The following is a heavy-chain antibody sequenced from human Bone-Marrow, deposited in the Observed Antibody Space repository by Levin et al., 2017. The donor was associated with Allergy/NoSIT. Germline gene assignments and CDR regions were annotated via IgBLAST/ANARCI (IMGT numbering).Heavy chain of an antibody. V-gene: IGHV3-30*04. CDR2: ISYDGSNE. CDR1: GFTFSTYA. CDR3: ARDEATTFYYDSSGYRGGPFDY. J-gene: IGHJ4*02. D-gene: IGHD3-22*01. Sequence: PGGSLRLSCAASGFTFSTYAMHWVRQAPGKGLEWVAVISYDGSNEYYPDSVKGRFTISRDNSKNTLDLQMNSLRGEDTAVYYCARDEATTFYYDSSGYRGGPFDYWGQGALVTVSS.